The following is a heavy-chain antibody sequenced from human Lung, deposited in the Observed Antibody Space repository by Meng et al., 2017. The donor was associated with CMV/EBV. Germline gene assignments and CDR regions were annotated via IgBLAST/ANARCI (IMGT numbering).Heavy chain of an antibody. V-gene: IGHV4-39*01. D-gene: IGHD3-16*01. CDR1: GDSLRTSSYY. CDR3: ARLYGLIH. CDR2: IYSSGNT. Sequence: SETXSLTCTVSGDSLRTSSYYWGWIRQAPGKGPEWIGSIYSSGNTYFKPSLKSRVSLSIETSKNQFSLRLSSVTAADTGVYYCARLYGLIHWGQGVQVTVSS. J-gene: IGHJ4*02.